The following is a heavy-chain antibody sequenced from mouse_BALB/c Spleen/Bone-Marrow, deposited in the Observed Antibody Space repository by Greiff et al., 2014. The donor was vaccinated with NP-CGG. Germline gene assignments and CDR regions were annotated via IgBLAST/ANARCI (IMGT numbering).Heavy chain of an antibody. V-gene: IGHV1-14*01. CDR1: GYTFTSYV. CDR2: INPYNDGT. Sequence: LVESGPELVKPGASVKMSCKASGYTFTSYVMHWMKQEPGQGLEWIGYINPYNDGTKYNETFKGKATLTSDKSSSTAYMDLSSLTSEDSAVYFCARSEYFGSSHDYWGQGTTLTVSS. J-gene: IGHJ2*01. D-gene: IGHD1-1*01. CDR3: ARSEYFGSSHDY.